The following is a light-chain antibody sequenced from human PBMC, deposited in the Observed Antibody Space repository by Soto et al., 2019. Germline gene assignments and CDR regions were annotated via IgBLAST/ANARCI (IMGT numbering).Light chain of an antibody. Sequence: QSVLTQPASGSGSPGQSITISCTGTSSDVGSCNCVSWYQQHPGKAPTLMIYEVNKRPSGVSNRFSGSKSGNTASLTISGLQAEDEADYYCCSSVGSPNWVFGGGTKVTVL. J-gene: IGLJ3*02. CDR2: EVN. CDR3: CSSVGSPNWV. CDR1: SSDVGSCNC. V-gene: IGLV2-23*02.